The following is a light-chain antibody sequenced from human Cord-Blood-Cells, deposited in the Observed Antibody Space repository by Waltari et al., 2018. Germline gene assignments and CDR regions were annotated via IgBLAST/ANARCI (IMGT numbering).Light chain of an antibody. CDR1: QDISNY. CDR2: DAS. V-gene: IGKV1-33*01. J-gene: IGKJ3*01. CDR3: QQYDNLPFT. Sequence: DIQMTQSPSSLSASVGARVTITCQASQDISNYLNWYKQKPGKAPKLLIYDASNLETGVPSRFSGSGSGTDFTFSISSLQPEDIATYYCQQYDNLPFTFGPGTKVEIK.